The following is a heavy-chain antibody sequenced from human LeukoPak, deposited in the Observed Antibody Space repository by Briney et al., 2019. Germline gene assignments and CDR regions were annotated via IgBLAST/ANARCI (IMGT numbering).Heavy chain of an antibody. CDR1: GFTFSSYA. J-gene: IGHJ6*04. Sequence: PGRSLRLSCAASGFTFSSYAMHGVRQAPGKGLEWVAVISYDGSNKYYADSVKGRFTISRDNSKNTLYLQMDSLRAEDTAVYYCARVQLEQYYYYGMDVWGKGTTVTVSS. V-gene: IGHV3-30*04. CDR3: ARVQLEQYYYYGMDV. CDR2: ISYDGSNK. D-gene: IGHD1/OR15-1a*01.